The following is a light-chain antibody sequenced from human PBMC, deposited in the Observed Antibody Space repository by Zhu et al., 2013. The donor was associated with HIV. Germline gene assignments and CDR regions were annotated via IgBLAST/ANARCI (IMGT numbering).Light chain of an antibody. V-gene: IGLV1-40*01. CDR1: SSNIGAGYG. J-gene: IGLJ2*01. CDR3: AAWDDSLNGLV. CDR2: DNT. Sequence: QSVLTQPPSVSGAPGQRVTISCTGSSSNIGAGYGVHWYQHLPGAAPKLLIYDNTNRPSGVPDRFSGSKSGTSASLAISGLQSEDEADYYCAAWDDSLNGLVFGGGTKLTVL.